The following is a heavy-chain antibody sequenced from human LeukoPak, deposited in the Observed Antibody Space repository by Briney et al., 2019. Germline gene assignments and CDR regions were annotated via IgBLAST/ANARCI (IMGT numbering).Heavy chain of an antibody. CDR3: AVSMVVPAALVGY. CDR2: IYHSGST. Sequence: SETLSLTCTVSGGSISSGGYYWSWIRQPPGKGLEWIGYIYHSGSTYYNPSLKSRVTISVDRSKNQFSLKLSSVTAADTAVYYCAVSMVVPAALVGYWGQGTLVTVSS. CDR1: GGSISSGGYY. V-gene: IGHV4-30-2*01. D-gene: IGHD2-2*01. J-gene: IGHJ4*02.